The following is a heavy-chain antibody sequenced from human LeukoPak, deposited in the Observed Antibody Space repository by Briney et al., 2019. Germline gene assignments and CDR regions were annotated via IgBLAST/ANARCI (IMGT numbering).Heavy chain of an antibody. CDR1: GFTFSSYG. CDR3: AEDRDFGVDHFDY. J-gene: IGHJ4*02. V-gene: IGHV3-30*02. Sequence: GGSLRLSCAASGFTFSSYGMHWVRQAPGKGLEWVAFIRYDGSNKYYADSVKGRFTISRDNSKNTLYLQMNSLRAEDTAVYYCAEDRDFGVDHFDYWGQGTLVTVSS. CDR2: IRYDGSNK. D-gene: IGHD3-3*01.